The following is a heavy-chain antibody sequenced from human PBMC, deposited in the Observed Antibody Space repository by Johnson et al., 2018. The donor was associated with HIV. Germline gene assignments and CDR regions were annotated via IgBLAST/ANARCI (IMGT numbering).Heavy chain of an antibody. Sequence: QVKLVESGGGVVQPGRSLRLSCAASGFTFSSYGMHWVRQAPGKGLEWVAVIRYDGSSQYFADSVKGRFTISRDNSKNTLYLQMNSLRNEDTAVYYCAKDLETYGDLRRMDAFDIWGQGTMVTVSS. CDR2: IRYDGSSQ. D-gene: IGHD4-17*01. CDR1: GFTFSSYG. V-gene: IGHV3-30*02. J-gene: IGHJ3*02. CDR3: AKDLETYGDLRRMDAFDI.